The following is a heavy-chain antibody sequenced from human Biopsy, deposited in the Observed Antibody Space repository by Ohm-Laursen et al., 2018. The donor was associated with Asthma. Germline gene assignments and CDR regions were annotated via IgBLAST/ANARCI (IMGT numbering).Heavy chain of an antibody. CDR1: GFTFTRYA. CDR2: IRHASNFI. Sequence: SLRLSCAASGFTFTRYAMNWARQAPGKGLEWLASIRHASNFISYADSVEGRFTISRRNSENSLFLQMNSLRAEDTAVYFCTRTRLASNWKYGLDVWGQGTTVTVSS. V-gene: IGHV3-21*01. D-gene: IGHD1-20*01. J-gene: IGHJ6*02. CDR3: TRTRLASNWKYGLDV.